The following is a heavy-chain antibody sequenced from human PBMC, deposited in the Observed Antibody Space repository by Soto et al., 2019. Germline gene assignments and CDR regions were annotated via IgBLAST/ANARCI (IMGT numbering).Heavy chain of an antibody. CDR2: ISYDGSNK. CDR3: AKDRDGYFDWLLYH. CDR1: GFTFSSYG. D-gene: IGHD3-9*01. V-gene: IGHV3-30*18. J-gene: IGHJ5*02. Sequence: QVQLVESGGGVVQPGRSLRLSCAASGFTFSSYGMHWVRQAPGKGLEWVAVISYDGSNKYYADSVKGRFTISRDNSKNTLYLQMISLRAEDTAVYYCAKDRDGYFDWLLYHWGQGTLVTVSS.